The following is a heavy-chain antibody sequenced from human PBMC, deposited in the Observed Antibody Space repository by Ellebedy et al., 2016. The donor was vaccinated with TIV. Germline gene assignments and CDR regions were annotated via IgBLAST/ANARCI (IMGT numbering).Heavy chain of an antibody. CDR1: GFTFSPYS. J-gene: IGHJ3*02. Sequence: GGSLRLSCAASGFTFSPYSMNWVRQAPGKGLEWLSYISGSTTTIYYAASVRGRFTISRDNAKNSLYLQMDSLRDEDTALYYCVRESRAAWEKLHPVAFDIWGQGTMVTVSS. CDR2: ISGSTTTI. V-gene: IGHV3-48*02. CDR3: VRESRAAWEKLHPVAFDI. D-gene: IGHD1-26*01.